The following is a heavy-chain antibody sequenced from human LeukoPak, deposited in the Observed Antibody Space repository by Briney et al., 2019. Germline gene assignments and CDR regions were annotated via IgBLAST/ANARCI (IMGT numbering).Heavy chain of an antibody. CDR2: ISYIGST. V-gene: IGHV4-59*11. CDR1: GGSIIGHW. D-gene: IGHD3-22*01. Sequence: SETLSLTCTVSGGSIIGHWWSWIRQPPGKGLEWIGYISYIGSTNYNPSLKSRVTISIDTSKNEVSLMLTSVTAADTAVYYCASDSISMNAFDAWGQGTMVTVSS. CDR3: ASDSISMNAFDA. J-gene: IGHJ3*01.